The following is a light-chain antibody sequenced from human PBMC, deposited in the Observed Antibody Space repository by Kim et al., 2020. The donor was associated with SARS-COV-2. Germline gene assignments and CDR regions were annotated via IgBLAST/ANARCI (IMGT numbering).Light chain of an antibody. J-gene: IGLJ1*01. CDR3: SSYARSSSYV. Sequence: GQSITISTTGTSSDVGAYNYDSRYQQHPGKAPDLMIFDVSGRPSGISNRFSGSKSGNTASLTISGLQAEDEADYYCSSYARSSSYVFGTGTKVTVL. V-gene: IGLV2-14*04. CDR2: DVS. CDR1: SSDVGAYNY.